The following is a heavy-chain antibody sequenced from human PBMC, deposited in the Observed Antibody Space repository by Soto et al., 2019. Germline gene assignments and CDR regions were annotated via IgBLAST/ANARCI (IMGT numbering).Heavy chain of an antibody. J-gene: IGHJ5*02. CDR2: ISDDGNTK. D-gene: IGHD4-17*01. CDR3: TRADVTVTLSVFDP. V-gene: IGHV3-30-3*01. Sequence: QVQLVESGGGVVQPGRSLRLSCAASGFIFSSYPMHWVRQAPGNGLEWVAVISDDGNTKYYADSVKGRFTISRDKSKNTLYLQMNSLSAEDTAVYYCTRADVTVTLSVFDPWGQGTLVTVSS. CDR1: GFIFSSYP.